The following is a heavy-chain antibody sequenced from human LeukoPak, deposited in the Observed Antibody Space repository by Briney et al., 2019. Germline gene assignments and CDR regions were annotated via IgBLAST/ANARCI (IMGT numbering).Heavy chain of an antibody. CDR1: GGSISSYY. V-gene: IGHV4-59*01. CDR3: ARDPPQPGITAAGYFDL. CDR2: IYYSGST. D-gene: IGHD6-13*01. Sequence: ASETLSLTCTVSGGSISSYYWSWIRQPPGKGLEWIGYIYYSGSTNYNPSLKSRVTISADTSKNQFSLKVRSVTAADTAVYYCARDPPQPGITAAGYFDLWGRGTLVTVSS. J-gene: IGHJ2*01.